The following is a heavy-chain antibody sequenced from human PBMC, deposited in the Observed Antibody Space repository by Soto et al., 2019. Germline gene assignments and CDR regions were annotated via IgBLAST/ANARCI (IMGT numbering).Heavy chain of an antibody. V-gene: IGHV4-39*01. CDR2: IYYSGST. D-gene: IGHD2-2*01. J-gene: IGHJ5*02. CDR3: ARHSTYCSSTSCYGWDP. Sequence: QLQLQESGPGLVKPSETLSLTCTVSGGSISSSSYYWGWIRQPPGKGLEWIGSIYYSGSTYYNPSLKSRVTISVDTSKNQFSLKLSSVTAADTAVYYCARHSTYCSSTSCYGWDPWGQGTLVTVSS. CDR1: GGSISSSSYY.